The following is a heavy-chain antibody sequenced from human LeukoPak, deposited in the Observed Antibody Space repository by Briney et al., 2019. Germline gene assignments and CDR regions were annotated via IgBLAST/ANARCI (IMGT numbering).Heavy chain of an antibody. Sequence: SETLSLTCAVSGGSISSSNWWSWVRQPPGKGLEWIGEIYHSGSTNYNPSLKSRVTISVDKSKNQFSLKLSSVTAADTAVYYCARNAFVDCSSTSCYYDYWGQGTLVTVSS. V-gene: IGHV4-4*02. CDR2: IYHSGST. CDR1: GGSISSSNW. CDR3: ARNAFVDCSSTSCYYDY. J-gene: IGHJ4*02. D-gene: IGHD2-2*01.